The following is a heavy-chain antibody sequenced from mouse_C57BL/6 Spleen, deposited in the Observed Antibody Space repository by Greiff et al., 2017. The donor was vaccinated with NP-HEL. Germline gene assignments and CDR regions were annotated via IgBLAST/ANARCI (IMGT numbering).Heavy chain of an antibody. CDR3: ASNYYEYAWFAY. CDR1: GYTFTSYW. CDR2: IDPSDSYT. Sequence: VQLQQPGAELVRPGTSVKLSCKASGYTFTSYWMHWVKQRPGQGLEWIGVIDPSDSYTNYNQKFKGKATLTVDTSSSTAYMQLSSLTSEDSAVYYCASNYYEYAWFAYWGQGTLVTVSA. V-gene: IGHV1-59*01. J-gene: IGHJ3*01. D-gene: IGHD2-4*01.